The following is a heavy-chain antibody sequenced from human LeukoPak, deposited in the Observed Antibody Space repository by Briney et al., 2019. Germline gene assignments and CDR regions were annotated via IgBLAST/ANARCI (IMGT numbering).Heavy chain of an antibody. D-gene: IGHD3-3*01. Sequence: GGSLRLSCAASGFTFSSYVMSWVRQAPGKGLEWVSAISGSGGSTYYADSVKGRFTISRDNSKNTLYLQMNSLRAEDTAVYYCAKDPGPTYYDFWSGYIDYWGQGTLVTVSS. CDR1: GFTFSSYV. CDR2: ISGSGGST. V-gene: IGHV3-23*01. CDR3: AKDPGPTYYDFWSGYIDY. J-gene: IGHJ4*02.